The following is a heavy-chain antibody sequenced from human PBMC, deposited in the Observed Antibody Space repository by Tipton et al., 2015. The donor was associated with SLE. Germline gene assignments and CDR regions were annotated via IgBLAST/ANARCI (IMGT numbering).Heavy chain of an antibody. CDR1: GFTFSSYG. J-gene: IGHJ5*02. Sequence: RSLRLSCAASGFTFSSYGMHWVRQAPGKGLEWVAFIRYDGSNKYYADSVKGRFTISRDNSKNTLYLQMNSLRAEDTAVYYCARDMIDLNWFDPWGQGTLVTVSS. CDR3: ARDMIDLNWFDP. V-gene: IGHV3-33*01. CDR2: IRYDGSNK. D-gene: IGHD3-16*01.